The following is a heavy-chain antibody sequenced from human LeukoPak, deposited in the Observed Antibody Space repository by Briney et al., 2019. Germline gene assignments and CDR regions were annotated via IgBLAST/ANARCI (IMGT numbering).Heavy chain of an antibody. CDR3: ARTAYYYDSSGYSHRYYYYMDV. CDR1: GYSFTSQD. Sequence: ASVKVSCKTSGYSFTSQDMHWVRQAPGQSLEWMGCINPGNGDTKYSQEFQGRVTITRDTSATTAYMELSSLRSDDTAVFYCARTAYYYDSSGYSHRYYYYMDVWGKGTTVTVSS. V-gene: IGHV1-3*01. J-gene: IGHJ6*03. D-gene: IGHD3-22*01. CDR2: INPGNGDT.